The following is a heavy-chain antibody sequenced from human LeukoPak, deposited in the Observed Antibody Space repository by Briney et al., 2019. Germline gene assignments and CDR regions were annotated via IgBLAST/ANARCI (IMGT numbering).Heavy chain of an antibody. Sequence: PGGSLRLSCAASGFTFSSYGMHWVRQAPGKGLEWVAVRWYDGSNKNYADSVKGRFTISRDNSKNTLYLQMNSLRAEDTAVYYCARGFRAMVRGVKYWGQGTLVTVSS. V-gene: IGHV3-33*01. CDR2: RWYDGSNK. CDR3: ARGFRAMVRGVKY. J-gene: IGHJ4*02. D-gene: IGHD3-10*01. CDR1: GFTFSSYG.